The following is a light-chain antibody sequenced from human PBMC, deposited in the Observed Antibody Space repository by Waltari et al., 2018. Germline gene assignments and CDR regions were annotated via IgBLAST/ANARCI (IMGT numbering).Light chain of an antibody. CDR1: RDINYY. J-gene: IGKJ2*01. CDR3: QQTYSTPYT. V-gene: IGKV1-39*01. Sequence: DIQMTQSPSSLSASVGDRVTITCRPSRDINYYLNWYQHKPGRAPDLLVYAASDLQSGVPSRFSGSGSGTDFTLTISSLQPEDFATYYCQQTYSTPYTFGQGTKLDI. CDR2: AAS.